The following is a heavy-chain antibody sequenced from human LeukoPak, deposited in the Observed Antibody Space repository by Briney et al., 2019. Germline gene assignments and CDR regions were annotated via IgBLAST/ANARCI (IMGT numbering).Heavy chain of an antibody. CDR3: ASYMVRGVIFSDY. J-gene: IGHJ4*02. V-gene: IGHV4-39*01. CDR1: GGSISSSSYY. Sequence: SETLSLTCTVSGGSISSSSYYWGWIRQPPGKGLEWFGSIYYSGSTYYNPSLKSRVTISVDTSKNQFSLKLSSVTAADTAVYYCASYMVRGVIFSDYWGQGTLVTVSS. D-gene: IGHD3-10*01. CDR2: IYYSGST.